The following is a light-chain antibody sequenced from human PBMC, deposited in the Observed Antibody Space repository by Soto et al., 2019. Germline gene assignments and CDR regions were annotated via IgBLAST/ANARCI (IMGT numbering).Light chain of an antibody. CDR3: QQRSNSPT. J-gene: IGKJ4*01. Sequence: EIVLTQSPATLSLSPGERATLSCRASQSVSSYLAWYQQKPGQAPRLLIYDASNRATGIPARFSGSGSGTDFTLTISSLEPEDFAVYYCQQRSNSPTCGGGIEVDIK. V-gene: IGKV3-11*01. CDR1: QSVSSY. CDR2: DAS.